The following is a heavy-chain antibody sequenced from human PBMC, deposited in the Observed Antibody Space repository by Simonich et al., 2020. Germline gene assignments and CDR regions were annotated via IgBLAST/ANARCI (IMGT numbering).Heavy chain of an antibody. CDR1: GGSFSVYY. J-gene: IGHJ2*01. CDR3: ARKGLVWGSPWYFDL. D-gene: IGHD7-27*01. V-gene: IGHV4-34*01. Sequence: QVQLQQLGAGLLKPSETLSLTCAVYGGSFSVYYGSWIRQPPGKGLGWIGEINHRRSTNYNPSRKSRVTISVDTSKNQFSLKLSSVTAADTAVYYCARKGLVWGSPWYFDLWGRGTLVTVSS. CDR2: INHRRST.